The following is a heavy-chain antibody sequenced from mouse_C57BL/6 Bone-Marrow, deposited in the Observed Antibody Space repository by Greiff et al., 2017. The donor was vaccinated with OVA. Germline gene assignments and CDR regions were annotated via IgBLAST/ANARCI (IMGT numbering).Heavy chain of an antibody. CDR2: INPNNGGT. V-gene: IGHV1-18*01. J-gene: IGHJ1*03. D-gene: IGHD1-1*01. Sequence: VQLQQSGPELVKPGASVKIPCKASGYTFTDYNMDWVKQSHGKSLEWIGDINPNNGGTIYNQKFKGKATLTVDKSSSTAYMELRSLTSEDTAVYYCARSITTVQGYFDVWGTGTTVTVSS. CDR3: ARSITTVQGYFDV. CDR1: GYTFTDYN.